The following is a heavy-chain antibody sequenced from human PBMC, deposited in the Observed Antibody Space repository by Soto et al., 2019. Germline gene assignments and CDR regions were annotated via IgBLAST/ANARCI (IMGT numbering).Heavy chain of an antibody. V-gene: IGHV4-59*12. CDR3: AMVPAVPHWGYYFGMDV. J-gene: IGHJ6*02. Sequence: QVQLQESGPGLVKPSETLSLTCTVYGVSISSYYWSWIRQPPGKSLEWIGYLYNTGSTNYNPSLKGRVTISIDSPKNQFSLKLTSVTAADTAVYYCAMVPAVPHWGYYFGMDVWGQGTTVTVSS. CDR2: LYNTGST. D-gene: IGHD2-2*01. CDR1: GVSISSYY.